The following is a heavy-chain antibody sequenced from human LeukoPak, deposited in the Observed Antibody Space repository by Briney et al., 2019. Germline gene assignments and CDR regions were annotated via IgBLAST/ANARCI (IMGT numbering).Heavy chain of an antibody. CDR3: ASFTSSSWSRSEYFQH. CDR1: GGSISGYY. D-gene: IGHD6-13*01. V-gene: IGHV4-59*08. Sequence: IPSETLSLTCTVSGGSISGYYWSWMRQPPGKGLEWIGYIYYSGITNYNPSLKSRVTISVDMSKNQFSLKLSSVTAADTAVYYCASFTSSSWSRSEYFQHWGQGTLVTVSS. J-gene: IGHJ1*01. CDR2: IYYSGIT.